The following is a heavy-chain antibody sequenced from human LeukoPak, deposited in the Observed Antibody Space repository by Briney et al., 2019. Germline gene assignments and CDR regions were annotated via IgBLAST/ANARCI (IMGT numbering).Heavy chain of an antibody. V-gene: IGHV4-4*07. CDR1: GGSISSYY. CDR2: IYTSGST. J-gene: IGHJ1*01. Sequence: KPSETLSLTCTVSGGSISSYYWSWIRQPAGKGLEWIGRIYTSGSTNYNPSLKSRVTMSVDTSKNQFSLKLSSVTAADTAMYYCARSISSSWWEFFQHWGQGTLVTVSS. D-gene: IGHD6-13*01. CDR3: ARSISSSWWEFFQH.